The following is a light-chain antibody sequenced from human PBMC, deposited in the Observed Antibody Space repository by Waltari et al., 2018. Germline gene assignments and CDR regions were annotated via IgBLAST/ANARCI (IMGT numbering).Light chain of an antibody. CDR2: DAS. Sequence: EIVLTQSPATLSFSPGDKPTLSRRASQSVSSYLAWYHQKPGQAPRLLIYDASNRATGIPARFSGSGSGTDFTLTISSLEPEDFAVYYCQQRSNWPPITFGQGTRLEIK. CDR3: QQRSNWPPIT. V-gene: IGKV3-11*01. J-gene: IGKJ5*01. CDR1: QSVSSY.